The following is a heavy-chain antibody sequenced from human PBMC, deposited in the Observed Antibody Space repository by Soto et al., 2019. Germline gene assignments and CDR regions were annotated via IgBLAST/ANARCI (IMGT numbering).Heavy chain of an antibody. J-gene: IGHJ6*02. CDR1: GFAFSNYA. CDR3: AKAMVGAVPRFGMDV. V-gene: IGHV3-30*18. D-gene: IGHD2-15*01. Sequence: QVQLVASGGGLVQPGRSLRLSCAASGFAFSNYAMHWVRQAPGKGPEWVAVTSYDGSNKYYADSGKGRFTISRDHAKNTLFLKMDSLRVEDTAISSCAKAMVGAVPRFGMDVWGQGTRVTVSS. CDR2: TSYDGSNK.